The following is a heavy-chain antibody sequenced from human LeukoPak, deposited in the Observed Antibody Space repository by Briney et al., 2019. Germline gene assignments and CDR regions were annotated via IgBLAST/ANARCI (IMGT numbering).Heavy chain of an antibody. CDR3: ASGGSYSFSGVDYFDY. Sequence: ASVKVSCKASGYTFTVYYMHWVRQAPGQGLEWMGRINPNSGGTNFAQNFQGRVTMIRDTSISTVYMELSRLRSDDTAVYYCASGGSYSFSGVDYFDYWGQGTLVTVSS. CDR1: GYTFTVYY. CDR2: INPNSGGT. D-gene: IGHD1-26*01. V-gene: IGHV1-2*06. J-gene: IGHJ4*02.